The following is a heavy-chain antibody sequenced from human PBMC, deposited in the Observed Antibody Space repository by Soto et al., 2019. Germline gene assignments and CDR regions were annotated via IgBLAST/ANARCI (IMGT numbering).Heavy chain of an antibody. CDR2: INHSGST. J-gene: IGHJ6*02. CDR3: ARRIDYDFWSGYNYYYYYGMDV. D-gene: IGHD3-3*01. V-gene: IGHV4-34*01. Sequence: SETLSLTCAVYGGSFSGYYWSWIRQPPGKGLEWIGEINHSGSTNYNPSLKSRVTISVDTSKNQFSLKLSSVTAADTAVYYCARRIDYDFWSGYNYYYYYGMDVWGQGTTVTVPS. CDR1: GGSFSGYY.